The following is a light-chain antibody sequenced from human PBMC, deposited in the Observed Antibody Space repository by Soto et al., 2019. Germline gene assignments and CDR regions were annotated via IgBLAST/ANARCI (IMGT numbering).Light chain of an antibody. Sequence: DIQMTQSPSTLSASVGDRVTITCRASQSISSWLAWYQQKPGKAPKLLIYKAPSLESGVPSRFSGSGSGTEFTLTISSLQPDDFATYYCQQYNSSPYTFGQGTKLEIK. V-gene: IGKV1-5*03. CDR3: QQYNSSPYT. CDR1: QSISSW. CDR2: KAP. J-gene: IGKJ2*01.